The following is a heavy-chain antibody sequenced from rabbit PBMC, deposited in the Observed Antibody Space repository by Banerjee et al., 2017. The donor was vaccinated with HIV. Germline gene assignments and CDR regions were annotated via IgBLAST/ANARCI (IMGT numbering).Heavy chain of an antibody. CDR2: IGTADGNT. Sequence: VESGGDLVKPGASLTLTCTASGFSFSSVYDMCWVRQAPGKGLEWIACIGTADGNTFYANWAKGRFTISKTPSTTVTLQMTSLTAADTATYFCARRADYAGGGNFNLWGPGTLVTVS. CDR3: ARRADYAGGGNFNL. V-gene: IGHV1S40*01. CDR1: GFSFSSVYD. D-gene: IGHD4-2*01. J-gene: IGHJ4*01.